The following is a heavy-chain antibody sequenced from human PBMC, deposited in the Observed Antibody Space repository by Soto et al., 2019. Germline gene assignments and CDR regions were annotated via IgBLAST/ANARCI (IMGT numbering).Heavy chain of an antibody. Sequence: ASVKVSCKVSGYTLTELSMHWVRQAPGKGLEWMGGFDPEDGETIYAQKFQGRVTMTEDTSTDTAYMELSSLRSEDTAVYYCATVRLYDSSGYYYRWFDPWGQGTLVTVSS. V-gene: IGHV1-24*01. CDR3: ATVRLYDSSGYYYRWFDP. D-gene: IGHD3-22*01. J-gene: IGHJ5*02. CDR1: GYTLTELS. CDR2: FDPEDGET.